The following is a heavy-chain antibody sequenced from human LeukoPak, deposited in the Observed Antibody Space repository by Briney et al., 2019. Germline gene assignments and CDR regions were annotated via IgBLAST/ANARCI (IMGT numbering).Heavy chain of an antibody. D-gene: IGHD3/OR15-3a*01. Sequence: PGGSLRLSCAASGFSFSNSWMHWVRQAPGKGLVWVSRINSDGTTTYYADSVKGRFTISRDNAKNTLFLQMNSLRPEDTALYYCASDPYIANFRTGDPHYWGQGTLVTVS. CDR1: GFSFSNSW. V-gene: IGHV3-74*01. CDR2: INSDGTTT. J-gene: IGHJ4*02. CDR3: ASDPYIANFRTGDPHY.